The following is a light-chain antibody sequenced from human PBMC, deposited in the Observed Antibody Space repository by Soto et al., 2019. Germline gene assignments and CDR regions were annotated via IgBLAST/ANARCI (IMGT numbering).Light chain of an antibody. CDR1: QDIGRF. J-gene: IGKJ5*01. CDR2: TPS. Sequence: DIQLTQSTSFLSASVGDRVTITYRASQDIGRFLAWYQQKPGKAPNLLIHTPSTLQSGVPSRFSGSGSGTEFTLTISSLQPEDFATYYCQHRHSYPITFGQGTRLEIK. CDR3: QHRHSYPIT. V-gene: IGKV1-9*01.